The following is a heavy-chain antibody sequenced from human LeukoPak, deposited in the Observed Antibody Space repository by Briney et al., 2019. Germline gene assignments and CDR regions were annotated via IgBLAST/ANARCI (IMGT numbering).Heavy chain of an antibody. CDR3: VRVGYSYGYGDWNHFDY. CDR2: IYSGGST. V-gene: IGHV3-66*02. D-gene: IGHD5-18*01. J-gene: IGHJ4*02. CDR1: GFTFSSYW. Sequence: GGSLRLSCAASGFTFSSYWMSWVRQAPGKGLEWVSIIYSGGSTYYADSVKGRFTISRDNSKNTLYLQMNSLRAEDTAVYFCVRVGYSYGYGDWNHFDYWGQGTLVTVSS.